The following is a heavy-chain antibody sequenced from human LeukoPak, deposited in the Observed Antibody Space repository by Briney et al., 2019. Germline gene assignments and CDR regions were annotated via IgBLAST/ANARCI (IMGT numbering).Heavy chain of an antibody. V-gene: IGHV4-39*01. D-gene: IGHD3-16*01. CDR2: LYYSGST. CDR1: GGSISSSSYY. Sequence: SETLSLTCTVSGGSISSSSYYWGWIRQPPGKGLEWIGSLYYSGSTYYNPSLKSRVTISVDTSKNQFSLKLSSVTAADTAVYYCAGEGGDLDRPVMDVWGQGTTVAVSS. CDR3: AGEGGDLDRPVMDV. J-gene: IGHJ6*02.